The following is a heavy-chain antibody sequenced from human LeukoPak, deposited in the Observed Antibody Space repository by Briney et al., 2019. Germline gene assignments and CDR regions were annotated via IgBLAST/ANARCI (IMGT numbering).Heavy chain of an antibody. CDR2: ISYDGSNK. Sequence: GGSLRLSCAASGFTFSSYAMHWVRQAPGKGLERVAVISYDGSNKYYADSVKGRFTISRDNSKNTLYLQMNSLRAEDTAVYYCARDYSSSWSRSAFDIWGQGTMVTVSS. CDR3: ARDYSSSWSRSAFDI. V-gene: IGHV3-30*04. D-gene: IGHD6-13*01. CDR1: GFTFSSYA. J-gene: IGHJ3*02.